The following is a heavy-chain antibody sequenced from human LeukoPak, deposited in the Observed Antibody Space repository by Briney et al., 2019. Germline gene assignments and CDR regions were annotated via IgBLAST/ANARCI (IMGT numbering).Heavy chain of an antibody. CDR1: GYSISSGYY. CDR3: AAELRYFVLSYYYYYMDV. Sequence: SETLSLTCTVSGYSISSGYYWGWIRQPPGKGLEWIGSIYHSGSTYYNPSLKSRVTISVDTSKNQFSLKLSSVTAADTAVYYCAAELRYFVLSYYYYYMDVWGKGTTVTISS. D-gene: IGHD3-9*01. J-gene: IGHJ6*03. V-gene: IGHV4-38-2*02. CDR2: IYHSGST.